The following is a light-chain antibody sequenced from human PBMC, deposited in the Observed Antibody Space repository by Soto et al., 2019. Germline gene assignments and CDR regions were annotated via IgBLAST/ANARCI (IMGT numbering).Light chain of an antibody. CDR3: QQYHRSPPT. CDR1: QSVTSSY. J-gene: IGKJ1*01. CDR2: GAS. Sequence: EIVLTQSPGTLSLSPGERATLSCRASQSVTSSYLAWYQQKPGQAPRLLIYGASRRATGIPDRFSGSGSGTDFTLTISRLEPEDFAVYYCQQYHRSPPTFGQGTKVEIK. V-gene: IGKV3-20*01.